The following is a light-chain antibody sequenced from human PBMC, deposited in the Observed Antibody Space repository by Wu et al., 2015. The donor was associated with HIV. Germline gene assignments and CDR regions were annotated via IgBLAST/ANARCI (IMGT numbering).Light chain of an antibody. CDR3: QQYNDWPPLT. V-gene: IGKV3-15*01. CDR2: GAS. J-gene: IGKJ4*01. CDR1: QSISSN. Sequence: EIVMTQSPATLSVSPGEGAALSCRASQSISSNLAWYQQKAGQAPRLLIYGASTRASGIPARFSGSGSGTEFTLTISTMQAEDVAVYYCQQYNDWPPLTFGRRDQGGDQT.